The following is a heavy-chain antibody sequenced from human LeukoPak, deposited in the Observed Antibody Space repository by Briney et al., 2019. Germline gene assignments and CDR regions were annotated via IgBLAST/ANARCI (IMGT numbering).Heavy chain of an antibody. D-gene: IGHD1-7*01. CDR3: ARAGNYDLFDY. CDR1: GFTFSSYE. J-gene: IGHJ4*02. V-gene: IGHV3-48*03. CDR2: ISSSGSSI. Sequence: PGGSLRLSCAASGFTFSSYEMNWVRQAPGKGLEWVSYISSSGSSIYYADSVKGRFTISRDNAKNSLYLQMNSLRAEDTAVYYCARAGNYDLFDYWGQGTLVTVSS.